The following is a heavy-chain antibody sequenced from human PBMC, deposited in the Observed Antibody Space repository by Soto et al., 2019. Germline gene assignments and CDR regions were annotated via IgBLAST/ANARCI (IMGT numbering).Heavy chain of an antibody. CDR3: FLDHRGAAVTL. D-gene: IGHD3-10*01. V-gene: IGHV3-7*01. J-gene: IGHJ6*04. CDR2: IKQDGSEK. Sequence: EMHLVESGGGLVQPGGSLRLSCAASGFTFSTYWMSWVSQAPGKGLEWVANIKQDGSEKYYVDSVKGRFTVSRDNAKESRYLQMNSLRAEDTALYYCFLDHRGAAVTLWGKGTTVTVSS. CDR1: GFTFSTYW.